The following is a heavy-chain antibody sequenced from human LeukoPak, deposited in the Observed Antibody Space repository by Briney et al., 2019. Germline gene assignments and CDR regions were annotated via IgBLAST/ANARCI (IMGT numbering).Heavy chain of an antibody. Sequence: SETLSLTCTVSGGSISSSNYYWSWIRQPAGKGLEWIGRIYTSGSTNYNPSLKSRVTMSVDTSKNQFSLKLTSVSAADTAAYYCARGSGYSYGYPFDYWGQGTLVTVSS. CDR1: GGSISSSNYY. V-gene: IGHV4-61*02. CDR2: IYTSGST. CDR3: ARGSGYSYGYPFDY. D-gene: IGHD5-18*01. J-gene: IGHJ4*02.